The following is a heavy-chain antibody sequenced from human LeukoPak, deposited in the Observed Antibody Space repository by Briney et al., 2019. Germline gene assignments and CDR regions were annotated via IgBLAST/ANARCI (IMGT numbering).Heavy chain of an antibody. CDR2: IKQDGSEK. CDR1: GFTFSRYS. Sequence: GGSLRLSCTASGFTFSRYSMHWVRQAPGKTREWVTNIKQDGSEKYCVGSVKGRFTISRDNAKNSLYLQMNGLRAEDTAVYYCARLGAKTDSSGYFFDYWGQGTLVTVSS. D-gene: IGHD3-22*01. J-gene: IGHJ4*02. V-gene: IGHV3-7*01. CDR3: ARLGAKTDSSGYFFDY.